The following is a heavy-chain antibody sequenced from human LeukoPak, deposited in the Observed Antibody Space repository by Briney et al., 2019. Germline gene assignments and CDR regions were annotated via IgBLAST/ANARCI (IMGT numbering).Heavy chain of an antibody. CDR3: ARDKGSDEGSKFDY. CDR1: QFTFSRYW. Sequence: GVSLRLSCVASQFTFSRYWMSRVRQAPGKGLEWVANIKQDGSEKYYVDSVKGRFTISRDNAKNSLYLQMNSLRVEDAAVYYCARDKGSDEGSKFDYWGQGTLVTVSS. V-gene: IGHV3-7*03. CDR2: IKQDGSEK. J-gene: IGHJ4*02.